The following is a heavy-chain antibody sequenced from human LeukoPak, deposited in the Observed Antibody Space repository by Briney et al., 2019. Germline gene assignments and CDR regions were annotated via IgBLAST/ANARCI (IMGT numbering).Heavy chain of an antibody. Sequence: GGSLRLSCAASGFTFSSYWMHWVRQAPGKGLVWVSRINTDGSSTSYADSVKGRFTISRDNAKKTLYLQMNSLRAGDTAVYYCARVRGVDFEYWGQGTLVTVSS. V-gene: IGHV3-74*01. J-gene: IGHJ4*02. CDR1: GFTFSSYW. D-gene: IGHD3-10*01. CDR3: ARVRGVDFEY. CDR2: INTDGSST.